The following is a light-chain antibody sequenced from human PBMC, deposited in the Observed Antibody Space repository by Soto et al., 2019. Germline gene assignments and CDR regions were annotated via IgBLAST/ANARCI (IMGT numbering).Light chain of an antibody. V-gene: IGKV3-11*01. CDR2: DAS. Sequence: EIVLTQSPATLSLSPGERATLSCRASQSVSSYLAWYQQKPGQAPRLLIYDASNRATGIPARFSGSGSGTDFTLTISSLEPEDFAVYYCQQRSNRPQLTFGGVTKVDIK. CDR3: QQRSNRPQLT. J-gene: IGKJ4*01. CDR1: QSVSSY.